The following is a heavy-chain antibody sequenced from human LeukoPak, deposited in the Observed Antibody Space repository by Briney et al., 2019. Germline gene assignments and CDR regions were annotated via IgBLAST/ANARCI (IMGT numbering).Heavy chain of an antibody. D-gene: IGHD5-24*01. CDR1: GFPFSSHW. J-gene: IGHJ4*02. CDR3: VRGTSGYNYGYLDS. Sequence: GGSLRLSCAASGFPFSSHWMHWVRQVPAQGLLWVSRLSPDGSTTAYADSVKGRFTISRDNAKYTLYLQMSSLRAEDTAVYYCVRGTSGYNYGYLDSWGQGTLVTVSS. CDR2: LSPDGSTT. V-gene: IGHV3-74*01.